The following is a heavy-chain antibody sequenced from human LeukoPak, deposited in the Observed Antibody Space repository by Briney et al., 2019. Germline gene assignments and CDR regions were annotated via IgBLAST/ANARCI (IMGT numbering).Heavy chain of an antibody. Sequence: ASETLSLTCTVSGGSISSGSYYWSWIRQPAGKGLEWIGRIYTSGSTNYNPSLKSRVTISVDTSKNQFSLKLSSVTAADTAVYYCAREVATIFEDKYYFDYWGQGTLVTVSS. J-gene: IGHJ4*02. V-gene: IGHV4-61*02. CDR2: IYTSGST. D-gene: IGHD5-12*01. CDR3: AREVATIFEDKYYFDY. CDR1: GGSISSGSYY.